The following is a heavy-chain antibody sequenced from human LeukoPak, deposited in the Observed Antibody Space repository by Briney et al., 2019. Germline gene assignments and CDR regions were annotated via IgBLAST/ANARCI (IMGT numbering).Heavy chain of an antibody. Sequence: GGSLRLSCAASGFTVSSNYMSWVRQAPGKGLEWVANIKQDGSEKYYVDSVKGRFTISRDNAKNSLYLQMNSLRVEDTAVYYCARIILSSLSYYFDYWGQGTLVTVSS. V-gene: IGHV3-7*01. CDR1: GFTVSSNY. CDR3: ARIILSSLSYYFDY. J-gene: IGHJ4*02. CDR2: IKQDGSEK.